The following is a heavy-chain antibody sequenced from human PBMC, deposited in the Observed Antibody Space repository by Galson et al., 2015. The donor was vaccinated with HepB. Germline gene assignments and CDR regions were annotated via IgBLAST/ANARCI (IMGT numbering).Heavy chain of an antibody. J-gene: IGHJ4*02. D-gene: IGHD3-10*01. CDR1: GYSFTDNY. CDR2: IYPKSGGT. CDR3: ARINLRGALAF. Sequence: SVKVSCKASGYSFTDNYLHCVRQAPGQGLEWMGSIYPKSGGTNYADNFEGRVTMTMDTSISTVYMELSNLGSGDTAFYSCARINLRGALAFWGQGALVTVSS. V-gene: IGHV1-2*02.